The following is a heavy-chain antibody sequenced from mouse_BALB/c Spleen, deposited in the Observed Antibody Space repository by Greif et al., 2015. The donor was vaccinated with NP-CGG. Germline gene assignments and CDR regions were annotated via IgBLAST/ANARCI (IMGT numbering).Heavy chain of an antibody. Sequence: QVQLQQSGAELVKPGASVKLSCKASGYTFTSYWMHWVKQRPGQGLEWIGEINPSNGRTNYNEKFKSKATLTVDKSSSTAYMQLSSLTSEDSAVYYCARDEVTTSAMDYWGQGTSVTVSS. CDR2: INPSNGRT. D-gene: IGHD2-1*01. CDR3: ARDEVTTSAMDY. CDR1: GYTFTSYW. V-gene: IGHV1S81*02. J-gene: IGHJ4*01.